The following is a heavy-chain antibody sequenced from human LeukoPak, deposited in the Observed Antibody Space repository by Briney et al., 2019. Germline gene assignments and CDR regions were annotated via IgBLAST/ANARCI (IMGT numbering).Heavy chain of an antibody. D-gene: IGHD3-22*01. CDR1: GFPFRVYG. V-gene: IGHV3-23*01. J-gene: IGHJ4*02. Sequence: QTGGSLRLSCAASGFPFRVYGMHWVRQAPGKGLEWVSAISGSGGSTYYADSVKGRFTISRDNSKNTLYLQMNSLRAEDTAVYYCAKDRDTYYYDSSGYCEFDYWGQGTLVTVSS. CDR3: AKDRDTYYYDSSGYCEFDY. CDR2: ISGSGGST.